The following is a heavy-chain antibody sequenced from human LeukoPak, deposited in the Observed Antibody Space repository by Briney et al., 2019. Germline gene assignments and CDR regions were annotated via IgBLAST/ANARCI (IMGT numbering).Heavy chain of an antibody. Sequence: GGSLRLSCAASGFTFDDYAMHWVRQAPGKGLEWVSGISWNSGSIGYADSVKGRFTISRDNAKNSLYLQMNSLRAEDTALYYCANSGRSWYDWYFDLWGRGTLVTVSS. CDR3: ANSGRSWYDWYFDL. CDR1: GFTFDDYA. D-gene: IGHD6-13*01. CDR2: ISWNSGSI. V-gene: IGHV3-9*01. J-gene: IGHJ2*01.